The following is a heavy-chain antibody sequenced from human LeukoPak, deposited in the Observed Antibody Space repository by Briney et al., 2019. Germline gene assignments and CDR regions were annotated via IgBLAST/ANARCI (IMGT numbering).Heavy chain of an antibody. V-gene: IGHV1-46*01. CDR1: GYTFTSYY. D-gene: IGHD1-26*01. CDR2: INPSGGST. Sequence: ASVKVSCKASGYTFTSYYMHWVRQAPGQGLEWMGLINPSGGSTSYAQKFQGRVTMTRDTSTSTVYMELSSLRSEDTAVYYCARDPSGGSYFARRFYYFDYWGQGTLVTVSS. CDR3: ARDPSGGSYFARRFYYFDY. J-gene: IGHJ4*02.